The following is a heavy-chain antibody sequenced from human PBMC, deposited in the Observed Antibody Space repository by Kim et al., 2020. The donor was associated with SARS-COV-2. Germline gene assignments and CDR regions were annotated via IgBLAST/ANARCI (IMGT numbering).Heavy chain of an antibody. V-gene: IGHV3-30*03. J-gene: IGHJ5*02. CDR1: GFTFSSYG. CDR3: AGHSWYKGHWFDP. Sequence: GGSLRLSCAASGFTFSSYGMHWVRQAPGKGLEWVAVISYDGSNKYYADSVKGRFTISRDNSKNTLYLQMNSLRAEDTAVYYCAGHSWYKGHWFDPWGQGTLVTVSS. CDR2: ISYDGSNK. D-gene: IGHD6-13*01.